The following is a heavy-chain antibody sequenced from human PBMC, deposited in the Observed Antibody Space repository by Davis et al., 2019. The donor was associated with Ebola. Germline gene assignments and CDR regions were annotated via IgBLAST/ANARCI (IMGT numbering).Heavy chain of an antibody. J-gene: IGHJ4*02. D-gene: IGHD2-15*01. Sequence: GESLKISCAASGFTFSSYAMSWFRQAPGKGLEWVGFIRSKAYGGTTEYAASVKGRFTISRDDSKSIAYLQMYSLKTEDTAVYYCTRSIVVVVVATPYFDYWGQGTLVTVSS. CDR1: GFTFSSYA. V-gene: IGHV3-49*03. CDR3: TRSIVVVVVATPYFDY. CDR2: IRSKAYGGTT.